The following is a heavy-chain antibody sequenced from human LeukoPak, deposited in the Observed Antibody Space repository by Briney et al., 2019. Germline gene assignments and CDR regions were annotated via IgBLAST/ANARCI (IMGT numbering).Heavy chain of an antibody. CDR2: IKEDGSEK. V-gene: IGHV3-7*01. CDR3: ARDSSGYQ. J-gene: IGHJ4*02. D-gene: IGHD3-22*01. Sequence: QTGGSLRLSCAASGFTFSTYWMSWVRQAPGKGLEWVANIKEDGSEKYYGDSVKGRFTISRGNAKNSLYLQMNSLRAEDTAVYYCARDSSGYQWGQGTLVTVSS. CDR1: GFTFSTYW.